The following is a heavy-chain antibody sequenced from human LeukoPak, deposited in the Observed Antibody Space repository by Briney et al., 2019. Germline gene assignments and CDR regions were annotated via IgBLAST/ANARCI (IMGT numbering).Heavy chain of an antibody. V-gene: IGHV4-4*02. CDR1: GVSISSNLW. Sequence: SSETLSLTCAVSGVSISSNLWWTWVRQPPGKGLEWIAEIHHSGSINYNPSLKSRVTISVDKAKNQFSLNLNSVTAADTAVYFCARAEGAASHIWGQGTMVSVSS. J-gene: IGHJ3*02. CDR2: IHHSGSI. CDR3: ARAEGAASHI. D-gene: IGHD3-16*01.